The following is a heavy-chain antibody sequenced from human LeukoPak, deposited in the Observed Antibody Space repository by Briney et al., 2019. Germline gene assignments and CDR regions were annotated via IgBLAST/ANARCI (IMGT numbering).Heavy chain of an antibody. Sequence: KPSETLSLTCTVPGGSISSYYWSWIRQPPGKGLEWIGYIYYSGSTNYNPSLKSRVTISVDTSKNQFSLKLSSVTAADTAVYYCARTNYYYYYGMDVWGQGTTVTVSS. CDR3: ARTNYYYYYGMDV. V-gene: IGHV4-59*01. CDR1: GGSISSYY. J-gene: IGHJ6*02. CDR2: IYYSGST.